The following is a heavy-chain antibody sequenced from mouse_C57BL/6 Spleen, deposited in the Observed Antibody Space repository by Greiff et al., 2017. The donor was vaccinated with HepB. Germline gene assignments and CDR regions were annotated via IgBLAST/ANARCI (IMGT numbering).Heavy chain of an antibody. CDR2: IDPSDSYT. J-gene: IGHJ3*01. CDR3: ARSGYYYGSSSWFAY. D-gene: IGHD1-1*01. V-gene: IGHV1-69*01. Sequence: VQLQQSGAELVMPGASVKLSCKASGYTFTSYWMHWVKQRPGQGLEWIGEIDPSDSYTNYNQKFKGKSTLTVDKSSSTAYMQLSSLTSEDSAVYYCARSGYYYGSSSWFAYWGQGTLVTVSA. CDR1: GYTFTSYW.